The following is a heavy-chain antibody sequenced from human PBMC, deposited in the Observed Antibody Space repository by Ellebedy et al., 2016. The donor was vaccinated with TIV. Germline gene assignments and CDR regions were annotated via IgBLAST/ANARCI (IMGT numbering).Heavy chain of an antibody. CDR3: ARDHHGLSH. CDR1: GFTFSSHD. V-gene: IGHV3-13*01. J-gene: IGHJ4*02. CDR2: ITSAGDT. D-gene: IGHD4-17*01. Sequence: GESLKISCAASGFTFSSHDMHWVRQPTGKGLEWVSGITSAGDTYYLGSVKGRFTISRDNAKNSLYLQLNSLRAEDTAVYYCARDHHGLSHWGQGTLVTVSS.